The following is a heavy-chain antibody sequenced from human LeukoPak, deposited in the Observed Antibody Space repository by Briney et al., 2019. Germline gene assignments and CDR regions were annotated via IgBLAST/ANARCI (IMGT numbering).Heavy chain of an antibody. CDR3: ARDSYITIFGVVTYYYYGMDV. CDR2: MNPNSGNT. Sequence: GASVKVSCKASGYTFTSYDINWVRQATGQGLEWMGWMNPNSGNTGYAQKFQGRVTMTRNTSISTAYMELSSLRSEDTAVYYCARDSYITIFGVVTYYYYGMDVWGQGTTVTVSS. V-gene: IGHV1-8*01. CDR1: GYTFTSYD. D-gene: IGHD3-3*01. J-gene: IGHJ6*02.